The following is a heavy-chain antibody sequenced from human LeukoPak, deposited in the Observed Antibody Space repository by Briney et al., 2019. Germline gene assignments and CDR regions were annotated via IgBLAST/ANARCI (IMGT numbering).Heavy chain of an antibody. Sequence: ASVKVSCKASGYTFTGYYMHWVRQAPGQGLEWMGWINPNSGGTNYAQKFQGRVTMARDTSISTAYMELSRLRSDDTAVYYCARDQGSGWSEKADYWVQGTLVTVSS. D-gene: IGHD6-19*01. CDR3: ARDQGSGWSEKADY. V-gene: IGHV1-2*02. CDR2: INPNSGGT. CDR1: GYTFTGYY. J-gene: IGHJ4*02.